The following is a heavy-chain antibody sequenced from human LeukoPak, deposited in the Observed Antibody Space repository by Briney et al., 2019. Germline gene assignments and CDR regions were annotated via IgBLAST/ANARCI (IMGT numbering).Heavy chain of an antibody. CDR3: GRVLQNYYHLDV. V-gene: IGHV4-59*11. D-gene: IGHD3-3*01. Sequence: SETLSLTCTVSGVSINGHYWSWIRQPPGKGLEWIGFIYDNESANYKSSLESRVTMTVDTSKNQVSLKLNSVTAADTAVYYCGRVLQNYYHLDVWGEGTTVTVSS. CDR2: IYDNESA. J-gene: IGHJ6*03. CDR1: GVSINGHY.